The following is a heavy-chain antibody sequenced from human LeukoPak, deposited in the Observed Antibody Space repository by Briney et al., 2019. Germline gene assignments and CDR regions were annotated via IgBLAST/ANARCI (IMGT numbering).Heavy chain of an antibody. CDR3: AREPAARSGNYSYHGMDV. D-gene: IGHD1-26*01. V-gene: IGHV3-21*01. CDR1: GFTFSIYS. J-gene: IGHJ6*02. CDR2: ISSSSSYI. Sequence: GGSLRLSCAASGFTFSIYSMNWVRQAPGKGLEWVSSISSSSSYIYYAGSVKGRFTISRDNARNSVYLQMNSLRAEDRAVYYCAREPAARSGNYSYHGMDVWGLGTTVTVSS.